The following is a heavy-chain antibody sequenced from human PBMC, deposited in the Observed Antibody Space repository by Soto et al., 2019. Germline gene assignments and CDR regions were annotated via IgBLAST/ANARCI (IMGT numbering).Heavy chain of an antibody. V-gene: IGHV1-69*01. Sequence: QVQLVQSGAEVKKPGSSVKVSCKASGGTFSSYAISWVRQAPGQGLEWMGGIIPIFGTANYAQKFQGRVTITADEATSTAYMELSSLRSEDTAVYYCARCIQNYYDSSGYYDAFAIWGQGTMVTVSS. CDR2: IIPIFGTA. J-gene: IGHJ3*02. CDR1: GGTFSSYA. D-gene: IGHD3-22*01. CDR3: ARCIQNYYDSSGYYDAFAI.